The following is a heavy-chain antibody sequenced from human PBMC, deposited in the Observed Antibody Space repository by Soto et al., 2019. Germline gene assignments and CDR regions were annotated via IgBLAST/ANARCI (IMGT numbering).Heavy chain of an antibody. V-gene: IGHV4-31*03. D-gene: IGHD6-6*01. CDR1: GGSISSGGYY. CDR3: ARDPIEYTYSSSKGFDY. Sequence: QVQLQESGPGLVKPSQTLFLTCTVSGGSISSGGYYWSWIRQHPGKGLEGIGYIYYSGSTYYNPSLKGRVTISVDTSKNRFSLKLSSVTAADTAVYYCARDPIEYTYSSSKGFDYWGQGTLVTVSS. J-gene: IGHJ4*02. CDR2: IYYSGST.